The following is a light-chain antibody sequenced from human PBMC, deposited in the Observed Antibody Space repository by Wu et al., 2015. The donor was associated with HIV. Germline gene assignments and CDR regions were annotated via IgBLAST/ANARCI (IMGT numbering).Light chain of an antibody. CDR2: AAL. CDR1: QDIGTY. J-gene: IGKJ4*02. CDR3: QQYHDPSVT. Sequence: AIRMTQSAPSLSAFTGDRVTITCRASQDIGTYVAWYQQRVGEAPKLLIYAALILADGVPSRFSGSGSGTEFALTIDCLQFEDYGLYFCQQYHDPSVTFGGGTRVDI. V-gene: IGKV1-8*01.